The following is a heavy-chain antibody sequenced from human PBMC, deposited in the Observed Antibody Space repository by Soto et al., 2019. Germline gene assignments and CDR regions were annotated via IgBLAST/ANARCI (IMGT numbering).Heavy chain of an antibody. V-gene: IGHV4-4*02. CDR1: GGSVRAPDW. Sequence: SETLSLTCTLSGGSVRAPDWWNWVRQSPDKGLEWIAEVHISGHSNYNPSLRSRVSVSIDSSKNQFYLNLNSVTAAVTAIYYCARVRQGCSANNCYFDPWGQGTQVTVS. D-gene: IGHD1-1*01. CDR3: ARVRQGCSANNCYFDP. CDR2: VHISGHS. J-gene: IGHJ5*01.